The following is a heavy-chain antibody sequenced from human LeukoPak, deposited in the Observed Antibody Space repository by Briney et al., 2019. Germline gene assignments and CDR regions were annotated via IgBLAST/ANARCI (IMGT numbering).Heavy chain of an antibody. CDR1: GVSISSYY. CDR3: ARAIPSSVAGIDY. J-gene: IGHJ4*02. Sequence: SETLSLTCNVSGVSISSYYWSWIRQPPGKGLEWIGSIYHRGSTYYNPSLKSRVTISLDTSKNQFSLKLSSVTAADTAVYYCARAIPSSVAGIDYWGQGTLVTVSS. V-gene: IGHV4-38-2*02. CDR2: IYHRGST. D-gene: IGHD6-19*01.